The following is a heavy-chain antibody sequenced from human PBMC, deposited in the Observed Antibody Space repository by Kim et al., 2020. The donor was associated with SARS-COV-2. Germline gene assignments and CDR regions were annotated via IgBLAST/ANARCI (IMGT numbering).Heavy chain of an antibody. V-gene: IGHV3-23*01. CDR3: AKDPRMGGSTDPRRSPDY. D-gene: IGHD1-26*01. J-gene: IGHJ4*02. Sequence: KGRFTISRDNSKNTLYLQMNSLRAEDTAVYYCAKDPRMGGSTDPRRSPDYWGQGTLVTVSS.